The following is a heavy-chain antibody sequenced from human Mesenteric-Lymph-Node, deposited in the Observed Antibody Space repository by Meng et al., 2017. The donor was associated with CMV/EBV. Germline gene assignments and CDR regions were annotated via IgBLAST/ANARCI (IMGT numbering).Heavy chain of an antibody. J-gene: IGHJ4*02. V-gene: IGHV1-69*10. CDR1: GGTFSSYA. CDR2: IIPILGIA. Sequence: SVKVSCKASGGTFSSYAISWVRQAPGQGLEWMGGIIPILGIANYAQKFQGRVTITADKSTSTAYMELSSLRSDDTAVYYCARDQGLRFLEWLYDCWGQGTQVTVSS. D-gene: IGHD3-3*01. CDR3: ARDQGLRFLEWLYDC.